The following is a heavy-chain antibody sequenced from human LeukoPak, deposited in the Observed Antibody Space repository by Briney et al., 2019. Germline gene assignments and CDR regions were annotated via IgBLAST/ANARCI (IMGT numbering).Heavy chain of an antibody. CDR2: IYTSGST. D-gene: IGHD3-3*01. Sequence: SETLSLTCTVSGGSISSYYWSWIRQPAGKGLEWIGRIYTSGSTNYNPSLKSRVTISVDTSKNQFSLKLSSVTAADTAVYYCARGRNFWSGYSNWFDPWGQGTLVTVSS. CDR1: GGSISSYY. V-gene: IGHV4-4*07. J-gene: IGHJ5*02. CDR3: ARGRNFWSGYSNWFDP.